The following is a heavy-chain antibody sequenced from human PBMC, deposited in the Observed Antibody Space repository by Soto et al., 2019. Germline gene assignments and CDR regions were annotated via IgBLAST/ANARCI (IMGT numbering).Heavy chain of an antibody. CDR1: GGXISSSNW. D-gene: IGHD6-6*01. CDR2: IYHSGST. Sequence: SETLSLTCAVSGGXISSSNWWSWVRQPPGKGLEWIGEIYHSGSTNYNPSLKSRVTISVDKSKNQFSLKLSSVTAADTAVYYCARYSSSPRGFDYWGQGTLVTVSS. CDR3: ARYSSSPRGFDY. V-gene: IGHV4-4*02. J-gene: IGHJ4*02.